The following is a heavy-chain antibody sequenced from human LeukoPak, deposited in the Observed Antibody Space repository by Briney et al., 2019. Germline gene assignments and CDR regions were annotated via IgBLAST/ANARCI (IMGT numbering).Heavy chain of an antibody. V-gene: IGHV4-59*01. Sequence: KPSETLSLTCTVSGGSISSYYWSWLRQPPGKGQEWIGYIYYSGSTNYNPSLKSRVTISVDTSKNQSSLKLSSVTAADTAVYYCAATIYYYDSSGYDPPGYWGQGTLVTVSS. J-gene: IGHJ4*02. CDR1: GGSISSYY. CDR3: AATIYYYDSSGYDPPGY. D-gene: IGHD3-22*01. CDR2: IYYSGST.